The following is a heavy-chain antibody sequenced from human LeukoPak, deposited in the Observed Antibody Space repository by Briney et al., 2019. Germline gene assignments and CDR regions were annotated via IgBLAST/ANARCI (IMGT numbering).Heavy chain of an antibody. Sequence: GGSLRLSCVASGFTFSSNWMNWVRQAPGKGLEWVANIKQDGSEKYYVDSVKGRFTISRDNAKNSLHLQMYSLRAEDTAVYYCARAMDCWGQGTLVTVSS. V-gene: IGHV3-7*03. CDR1: GFTFSSNW. CDR3: ARAMDC. CDR2: IKQDGSEK. J-gene: IGHJ4*02.